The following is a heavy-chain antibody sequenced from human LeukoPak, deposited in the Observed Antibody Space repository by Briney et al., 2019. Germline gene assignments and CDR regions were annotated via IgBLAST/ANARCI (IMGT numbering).Heavy chain of an antibody. D-gene: IGHD3-10*01. CDR3: TTHPNTYYYGSGCFY. Sequence: PGGSLRLSCAASGFTFSNAWMSWVRQAPGKGLEWVGRIKSKTDGGTTDYAAPVKGRFTISRDDSKNTLYLQMNSLKTEDTAMYYCTTHPNTYYYGSGCFYWGQGTLVTVSS. J-gene: IGHJ4*02. CDR1: GFTFSNAW. V-gene: IGHV3-15*01. CDR2: IKSKTDGGTT.